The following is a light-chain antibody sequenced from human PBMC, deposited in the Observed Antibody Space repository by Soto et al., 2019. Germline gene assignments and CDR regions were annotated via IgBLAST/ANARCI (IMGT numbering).Light chain of an antibody. CDR1: QSINSD. CDR2: GAS. CDR3: QQYNNWPT. V-gene: IGKV3D-15*01. Sequence: EIVMTQSPATLSVSPGETTRLSCRASQSINSDVAWYQQKVGQTPRLLIHGASTRATGIAARFSGSGSGTEFTLTISGLQSEDFAVYYCQQYNNWPTFGQGTKVDIK. J-gene: IGKJ1*01.